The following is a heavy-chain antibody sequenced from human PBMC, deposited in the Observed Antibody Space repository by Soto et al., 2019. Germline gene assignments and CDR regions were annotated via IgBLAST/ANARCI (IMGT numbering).Heavy chain of an antibody. V-gene: IGHV1-69*02. D-gene: IGHD3-10*01. CDR2: IIPILGIA. CDR3: ARYDRYGSGSYARAFDY. J-gene: IGHJ4*02. Sequence: QVQLVQSGAEVKKPGSSVKVSCKASGGTFSSYTISWVRQAPGQGLEWMGRIIPILGIANYAQKFQGRVPITADKSTSTAYMELSSLRAEDTAVYYCARYDRYGSGSYARAFDYWGQGTLVTVSS. CDR1: GGTFSSYT.